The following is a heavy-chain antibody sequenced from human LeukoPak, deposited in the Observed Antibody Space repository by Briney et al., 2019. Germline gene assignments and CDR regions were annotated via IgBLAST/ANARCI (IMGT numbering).Heavy chain of an antibody. CDR1: GFTFSSYW. CDR3: ARDPTTDYFDY. Sequence: GGSLRLSCAASGFTFSSYWMHWVHQAPGKGLVWVSRINSDGTSTNYADSVKGRFTISRDNAKNTLYLQMNSLRAEDTAVYYCARDPTTDYFDYWGQGTLVPVSS. D-gene: IGHD4-17*01. V-gene: IGHV3-74*01. J-gene: IGHJ4*02. CDR2: INSDGTST.